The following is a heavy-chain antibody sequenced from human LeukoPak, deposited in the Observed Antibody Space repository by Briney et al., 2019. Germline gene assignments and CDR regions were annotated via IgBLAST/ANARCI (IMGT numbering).Heavy chain of an antibody. D-gene: IGHD5-18*01. J-gene: IGHJ4*02. V-gene: IGHV3-30-3*01. Sequence: PGRSLRLSCAASGSTFSSYAMDWGRQAPGKGLGWVAVISYDGSNKYYADSVKGRFTISRDNSKNTLYLQMNSLRAEDTAVYYCQGRAMVTNDYWGQGTLVTVSS. CDR2: ISYDGSNK. CDR3: QGRAMVTNDY. CDR1: GSTFSSYA.